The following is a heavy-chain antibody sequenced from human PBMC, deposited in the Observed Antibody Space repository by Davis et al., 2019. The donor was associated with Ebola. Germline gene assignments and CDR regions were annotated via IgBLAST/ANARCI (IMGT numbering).Heavy chain of an antibody. D-gene: IGHD6-19*01. CDR3: AKAIYRIAVAGTLGDAFDI. J-gene: IGHJ3*02. CDR2: ISGSGGST. Sequence: GGSLRLSCAASGFTFSSYAMSWVRQAPGKGLEWVSAISGSGGSTYYADSVKGRFTISRDNSKNTLYLQMNSLRAEDTALYYCAKAIYRIAVAGTLGDAFDIWGQGTMVTVSS. V-gene: IGHV3-23*01. CDR1: GFTFSSYA.